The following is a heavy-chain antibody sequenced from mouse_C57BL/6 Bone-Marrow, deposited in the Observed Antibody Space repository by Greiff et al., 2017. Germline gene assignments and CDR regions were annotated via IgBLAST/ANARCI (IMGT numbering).Heavy chain of an antibody. CDR1: GYTFTSYG. D-gene: IGHD1-1*01. CDR3: ARRLFITTVVALDY. J-gene: IGHJ2*01. V-gene: IGHV1-81*01. CDR2: IYPRSGNT. Sequence: QVQLKQSGAELARPGASVKLSCKASGYTFTSYGISWVKQRTGQGLEWIGEIYPRSGNTYYNEKFKGKATLTADKSSSTAYMELRRLTSEDSAVYFCARRLFITTVVALDYWGQGTTLTVSS.